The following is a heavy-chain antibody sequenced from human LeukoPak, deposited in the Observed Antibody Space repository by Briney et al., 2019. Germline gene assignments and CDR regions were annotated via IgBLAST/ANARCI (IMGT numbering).Heavy chain of an antibody. CDR2: ISSGSSPI. J-gene: IGHJ4*02. Sequence: GGSLRLSCEASGFTFTTYSMTWVRQAPGRGLEWVSIISSGSSPIFSADALKGRFTISRDDAKNLLYLDMNSLRAEDTALYYCARDRTYYDFWSGYSPYYFDYWGQGTLVTVSS. V-gene: IGHV3-21*04. CDR3: ARDRTYYDFWSGYSPYYFDY. D-gene: IGHD3-3*01. CDR1: GFTFTTYS.